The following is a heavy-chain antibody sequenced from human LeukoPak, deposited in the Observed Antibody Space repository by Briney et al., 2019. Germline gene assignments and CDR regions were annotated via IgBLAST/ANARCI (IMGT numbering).Heavy chain of an antibody. D-gene: IGHD3-10*01. Sequence: GGSLRLSCAASGFTFSTYWMHWVRQAPGKGLVWVSRVYSDGSSTSYADSVKGRFTISRDNSKNTLFLQMTNLRAEDTAVYYCAKDGDLYGAGTYYFDDWGQGALVTVSS. CDR2: VYSDGSST. V-gene: IGHV3-74*01. CDR1: GFTFSTYW. J-gene: IGHJ4*02. CDR3: AKDGDLYGAGTYYFDD.